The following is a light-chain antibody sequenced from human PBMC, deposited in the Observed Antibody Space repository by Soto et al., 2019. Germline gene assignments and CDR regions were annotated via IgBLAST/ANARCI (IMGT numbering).Light chain of an antibody. J-gene: IGLJ3*02. V-gene: IGLV2-14*01. CDR2: EVT. Sequence: QSALSQPASVSGSPGQSITISCTGTSNDVGYYNYVSWYQQHPGHAPKLMISEVTTRPSGVSDRFSGSKSGNTASLTISRLQAEDEAHYYCSSYTTAYTQVFGGGTKLTVL. CDR3: SSYTTAYTQV. CDR1: SNDVGYYNY.